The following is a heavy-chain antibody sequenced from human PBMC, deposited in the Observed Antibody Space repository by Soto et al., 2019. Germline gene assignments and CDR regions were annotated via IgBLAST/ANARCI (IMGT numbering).Heavy chain of an antibody. J-gene: IGHJ4*02. V-gene: IGHV4-39*01. D-gene: IGHD3-10*01. CDR2: IYYSGST. CDR1: GGSISSSSYY. CDR3: ARLSYYGSGIAHFDY. Sequence: PSETLSLTCTVSGGSISSSSYYWGWIRQPPGKGLEWIGSIYYSGSTYYNPSLKSRVTISVDTSKNQFSLKLSSVTAADTAVYYCARLSYYGSGIAHFDYWGQGTLVTVSS.